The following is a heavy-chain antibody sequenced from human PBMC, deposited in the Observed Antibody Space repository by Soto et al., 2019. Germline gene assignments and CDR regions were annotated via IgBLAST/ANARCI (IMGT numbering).Heavy chain of an antibody. CDR2: IYHSGST. Sequence: QLQLQESGSGLVKPSQTLSLTCAVSGGSISSGGYSWSWIRQPPGKGLEWIGYIYHSGSTYYNPSLKSRVTISVDRSKNQFSLKLSSVTAADTAVYYCARNFYDSSGYYYGMDVWGQGTTVTVSS. CDR1: GGSISSGGYS. D-gene: IGHD3-22*01. J-gene: IGHJ6*02. V-gene: IGHV4-30-2*01. CDR3: ARNFYDSSGYYYGMDV.